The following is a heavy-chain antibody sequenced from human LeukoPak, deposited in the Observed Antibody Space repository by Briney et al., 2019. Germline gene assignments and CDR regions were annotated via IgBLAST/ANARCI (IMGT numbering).Heavy chain of an antibody. D-gene: IGHD6-6*01. V-gene: IGHV1-2*02. J-gene: IGHJ4*02. CDR3: ASYPSSSPPFDY. Sequence: ASVKVSCKASGYTFTGYYMHWVRQAPGQGFEWMGWINPNTGDTNYARKFQGRVTMTRDTTISAAFMELTRLTSDDTAVYYCASYPSSSPPFDYWGQGTLVTVSS. CDR2: INPNTGDT. CDR1: GYTFTGYY.